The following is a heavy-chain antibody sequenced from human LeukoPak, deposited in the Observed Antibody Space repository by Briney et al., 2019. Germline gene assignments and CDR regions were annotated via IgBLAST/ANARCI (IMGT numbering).Heavy chain of an antibody. Sequence: ASVKLSYKASGYTVTSYYMHWVRQAPGQGLEWMGIINPSGGSTSYAQKFQGRVTMTRDTSTSTVYMELSSLRSEDTAVYYCASTYYDSSGYLPYFDYWRQGTVVTVSS. CDR1: GYTVTSYY. CDR2: INPSGGST. D-gene: IGHD3-22*01. J-gene: IGHJ4*02. CDR3: ASTYYDSSGYLPYFDY. V-gene: IGHV1-46*01.